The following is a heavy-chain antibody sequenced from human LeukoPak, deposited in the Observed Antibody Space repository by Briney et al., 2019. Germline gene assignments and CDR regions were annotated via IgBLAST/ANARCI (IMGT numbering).Heavy chain of an antibody. D-gene: IGHD4-17*01. Sequence: GGTLRLSCAASGFTFSSYGMSWVRQAPGKGLEWVSAISGSGGSTYYADSVKGRFTISRDNSKNTLYLQMNSLRAEDTAVYYCAKEVVLGYGDRRGTLDYWGQGTLVTVSS. CDR2: ISGSGGST. CDR3: AKEVVLGYGDRRGTLDY. V-gene: IGHV3-23*01. J-gene: IGHJ4*02. CDR1: GFTFSSYG.